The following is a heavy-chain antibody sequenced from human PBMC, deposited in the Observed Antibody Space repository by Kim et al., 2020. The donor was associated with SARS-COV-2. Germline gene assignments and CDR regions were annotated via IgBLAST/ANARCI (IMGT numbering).Heavy chain of an antibody. Sequence: KSRVTMSVDTSKNQFSLKLSSVTAADTAVYYCARIYSGYETPYYYYGMDVWGQGTTVTVSS. V-gene: IGHV4-4*06. CDR3: ARIYSGYETPYYYYGMDV. D-gene: IGHD5-12*01. J-gene: IGHJ6*02.